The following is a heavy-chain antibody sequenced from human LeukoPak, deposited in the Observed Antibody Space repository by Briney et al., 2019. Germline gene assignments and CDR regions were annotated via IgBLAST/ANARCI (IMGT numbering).Heavy chain of an antibody. V-gene: IGHV3-9*01. CDR2: ISWNSGSI. J-gene: IGHJ6*02. D-gene: IGHD6-19*01. CDR3: AKATGSGWAYYGMDV. CDR1: GFTFDDYA. Sequence: PGGSLRLSCAASGFTFDDYAMHWVRQAPGEGLEWVSGISWNSGSIGYADSVKGRFTISRDNAKNSLYLQMNSLRAEDTALYYCAKATGSGWAYYGMDVWGQGTTVTVSS.